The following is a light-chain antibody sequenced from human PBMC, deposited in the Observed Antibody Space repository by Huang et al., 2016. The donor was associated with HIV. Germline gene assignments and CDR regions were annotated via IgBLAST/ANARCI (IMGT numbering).Light chain of an antibody. CDR2: AAS. J-gene: IGKJ5*01. V-gene: IGKV1-13*02. CDR3: QQLHTYPIT. CDR1: QDIGTS. Sequence: AVQLTQSPSSLSASVGDTVIISCRASQDIGTSLAWYQQRTGRAPTLLIPAASTLQTGIPSRFSGDSAGTYFTLFITNLQPEDFATYYGQQLHTYPITVGQGTRLDMK.